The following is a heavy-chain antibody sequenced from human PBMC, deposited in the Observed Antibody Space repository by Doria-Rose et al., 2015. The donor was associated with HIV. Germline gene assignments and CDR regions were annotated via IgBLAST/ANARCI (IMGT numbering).Heavy chain of an antibody. V-gene: IGHV4-34*01. J-gene: IGHJ4*02. Sequence: CSVYGGSFRGYYWSWIRQFPGKGLQWIGEINHSGNSNYNPSLNSRVTVSVDTSKNQFSLKLRSVTAADTAVYYCARRPPYSSSWKYWGQGTLVTVSS. D-gene: IGHD6-13*01. CDR1: GGSFRGYY. CDR3: ARRPPYSSSWKY. CDR2: INHSGNS.